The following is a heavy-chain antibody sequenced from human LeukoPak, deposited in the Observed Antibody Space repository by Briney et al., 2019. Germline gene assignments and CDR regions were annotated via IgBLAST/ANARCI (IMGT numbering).Heavy chain of an antibody. CDR1: EYSFTAFY. D-gene: IGHD6-13*01. CDR2: ISPNTGGT. V-gene: IGHV1-2*02. Sequence: ASVKVSCKASEYSFTAFYLHWVRQVPGQGLEWMRWISPNTGGTIYAQKFKGRVTVTRATSTTTVYMDVTSLNSDDTAVYYCARGHSSKAAASWGYLDTWGQGTLVTVSS. J-gene: IGHJ5*02. CDR3: ARGHSSKAAASWGYLDT.